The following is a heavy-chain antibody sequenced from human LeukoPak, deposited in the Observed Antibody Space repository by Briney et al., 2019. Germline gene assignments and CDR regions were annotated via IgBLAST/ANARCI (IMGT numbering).Heavy chain of an antibody. J-gene: IGHJ3*02. V-gene: IGHV1-69*13. CDR2: IIPTFGSA. Sequence: ASVKVSCKASRGTFSSYAISWVRQAPGQGLEWMGGIIPTFGSANYAQKFQGRVTITADESTSTAYMELSSLRSEDTAVYYCARDSPYDAFDIWGQGTMVTVSS. CDR3: ARDSPYDAFDI. CDR1: RGTFSSYA.